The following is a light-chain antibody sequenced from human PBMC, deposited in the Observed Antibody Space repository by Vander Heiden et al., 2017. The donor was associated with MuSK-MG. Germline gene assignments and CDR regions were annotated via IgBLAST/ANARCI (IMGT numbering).Light chain of an antibody. J-gene: IGLJ1*01. CDR2: EVS. CDR3: SSYAGSNNFCV. CDR1: STDVGLYDY. V-gene: IGLV2-8*01. Sequence: QSALTQPPYASGSPGQSVTISCTGTSTDVGLYDYVSWYQQHPGKAPKLVIYEVSQRPSGVPDRFSGSKSGNTASLTVSGLQAEDEADYYCSSYAGSNNFCVFGTGTKVTVL.